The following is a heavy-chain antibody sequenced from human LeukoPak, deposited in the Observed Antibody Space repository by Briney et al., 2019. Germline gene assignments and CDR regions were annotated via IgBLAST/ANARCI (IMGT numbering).Heavy chain of an antibody. Sequence: SETLSLTCTVSGGSISSHYWSWIRQPPGKGLEWIGYIYYSGSTNYNPSFKSRVTISVDTSKNQFSLKLSSVTAADTAVYYCACLYYYGSGSYYNPLDYYYMDVWGKGTTVTVSS. CDR1: GGSISSHY. J-gene: IGHJ6*03. V-gene: IGHV4-59*11. CDR2: IYYSGST. CDR3: ACLYYYGSGSYYNPLDYYYMDV. D-gene: IGHD3-10*01.